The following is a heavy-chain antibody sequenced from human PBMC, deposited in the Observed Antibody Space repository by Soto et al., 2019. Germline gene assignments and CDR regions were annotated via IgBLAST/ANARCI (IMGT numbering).Heavy chain of an antibody. D-gene: IGHD3-10*01. V-gene: IGHV3-66*01. J-gene: IGHJ3*02. CDR3: ARDDKGITGLDI. CDR2: IYSGGST. Sequence: DVQLVQSGGGLVQPGGSLRLSCVASEFTVTRSYMRWVRQAPGKGLESVSVIYSGGSTYYADSVKCRFTIPRDSSKTTLYLQMNGLRVEDTAIYYRARDDKGITGLDIWGQGKVVTVSS. CDR1: EFTVTRSY.